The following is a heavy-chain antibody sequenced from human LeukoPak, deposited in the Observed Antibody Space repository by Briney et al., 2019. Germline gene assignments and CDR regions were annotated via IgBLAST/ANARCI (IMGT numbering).Heavy chain of an antibody. CDR2: IKQDGNEK. V-gene: IGHV3-7*01. D-gene: IGHD1-26*01. Sequence: GGSLRLSCAASGFRFNTYWMSWVRQAPGKGLEWVANIKQDGNEKYYADSVKGRFTIYRDNGKNSLDLQMNSLRADDTAVYYCARYRWELRSFDYWGQGTLVTVSS. CDR1: GFRFNTYW. CDR3: ARYRWELRSFDY. J-gene: IGHJ4*02.